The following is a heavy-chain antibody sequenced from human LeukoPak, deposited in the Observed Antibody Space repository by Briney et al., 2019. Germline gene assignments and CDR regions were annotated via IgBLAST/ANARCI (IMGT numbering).Heavy chain of an antibody. CDR3: ARGATGGYYYYYGMDV. CDR2: ISYDGSNK. V-gene: IGHV3-30-3*01. CDR1: GFTFSSYA. Sequence: GRSLTLSCAAFGFTFSSYAMHWVRQAPGKGLEWVAVISYDGSNKYYADSVKGRFTISRDNSKNTLYLQMNSLRAEDTAVYYCARGATGGYYYYYGMDVWGQGTTVTVSS. J-gene: IGHJ6*02. D-gene: IGHD2-8*02.